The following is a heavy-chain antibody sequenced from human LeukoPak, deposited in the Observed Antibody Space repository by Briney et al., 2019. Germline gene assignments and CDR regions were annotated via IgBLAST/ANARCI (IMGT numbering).Heavy chain of an antibody. CDR1: GSSISSSSYY. D-gene: IGHD3-3*01. V-gene: IGHV4-39*01. CDR3: AGVTIFGVVIMSLFDY. Sequence: SETLSLTCTVSGSSISSSSYYWGWIRQPPGKGLEWIGSIYYSGSTYYNSSLKSRVTISVDTSKNQFSLKLSSVTAADTAVYYCAGVTIFGVVIMSLFDYWGQGTLVTVSS. CDR2: IYYSGST. J-gene: IGHJ4*02.